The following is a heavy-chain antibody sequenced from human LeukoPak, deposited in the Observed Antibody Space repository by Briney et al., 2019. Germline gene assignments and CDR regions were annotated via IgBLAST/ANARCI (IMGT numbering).Heavy chain of an antibody. J-gene: IGHJ3*02. CDR2: MNPNSGNT. D-gene: IGHD3-3*01. CDR1: GYTFTSYD. CDR3: ARADPLSYDFWSGYYRHDAFDI. Sequence: ASVKVSCKASGYTFTSYDINWVRQATGQGLEWMGWMNPNSGNTGYAQKFQGRVTITRNTSISTAYMELSSLRSEDTAVYYCARADPLSYDFWSGYYRHDAFDIWGQGTMVTVSS. V-gene: IGHV1-8*03.